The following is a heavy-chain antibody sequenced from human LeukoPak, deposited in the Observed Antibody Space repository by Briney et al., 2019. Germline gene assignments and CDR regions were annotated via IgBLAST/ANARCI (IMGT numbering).Heavy chain of an antibody. D-gene: IGHD3-3*01. V-gene: IGHV3-30-3*01. CDR3: ARERRSEIFGVDHYYMDV. CDR2: ISYDGSNK. Sequence: GGSLRLSCAASGFTFSSYAMHWVRQAPGKGLEWVAVISYDGSNKYYADSVKGRFTISRDNSKNTLYLQMNSLRAEDTAVYYCARERRSEIFGVDHYYMDVWGKGTTVTVSS. CDR1: GFTFSSYA. J-gene: IGHJ6*03.